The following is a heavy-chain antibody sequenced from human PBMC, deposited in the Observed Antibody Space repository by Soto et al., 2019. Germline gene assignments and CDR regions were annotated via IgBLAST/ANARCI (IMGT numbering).Heavy chain of an antibody. V-gene: IGHV3-21*01. Sequence: GGSLSLSCAASGFTFSSYAMSWVRQAAGKGREWVSSISSSSSYIYYADSVKGRFTISRDNAKNSLYLQMNSLRAEDTAVYYCASGNPSVYDYYGMDVLGQGTPVTVSS. CDR2: ISSSSSYI. CDR1: GFTFSSYA. CDR3: ASGNPSVYDYYGMDV. J-gene: IGHJ6*02.